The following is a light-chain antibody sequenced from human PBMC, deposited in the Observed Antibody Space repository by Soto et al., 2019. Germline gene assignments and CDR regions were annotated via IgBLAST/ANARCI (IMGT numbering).Light chain of an antibody. J-gene: IGKJ1*01. CDR3: QHYNTAPWA. CDR1: QGISNY. Sequence: DIQMTQSPSSLSASVGDRVTITCRASQGISNYLAWNQQKPGKLPELLIYAASTLQSGVPSRFSGSGSGTDFTLTISGLQPEDVATYYCQHYNTAPWAFGQGTKVEVK. CDR2: AAS. V-gene: IGKV1-27*01.